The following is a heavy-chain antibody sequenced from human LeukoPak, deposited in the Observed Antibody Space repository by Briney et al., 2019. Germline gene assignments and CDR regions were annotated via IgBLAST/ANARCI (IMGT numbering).Heavy chain of an antibody. CDR3: ARGRYGSGPYYFDY. J-gene: IGHJ4*02. CDR1: GGSISSSSYY. V-gene: IGHV4-39*01. Sequence: SETLSLTCTVSGGSISSSSYYWGWIRQPPGKGLEWIGSIYYSGSTYYNPSLKSRVTISVDTSKNQFSLKLSSVTAADTAVYYCARGRYGSGPYYFDYWGQGTLVTVSS. D-gene: IGHD3-10*01. CDR2: IYYSGST.